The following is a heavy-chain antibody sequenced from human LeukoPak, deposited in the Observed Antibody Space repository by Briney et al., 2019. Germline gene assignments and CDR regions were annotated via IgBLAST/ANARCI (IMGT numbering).Heavy chain of an antibody. Sequence: GGSLRLSCAASGFTFNNYTMNWVRQAPGKGLEWVSHISSTSTTYYADSVKGRFTTSRDNAKNLLYLQMNSLRDEDTAVYYCATFQGSGYYTTSFDYWGQGTLVTVSS. J-gene: IGHJ4*02. CDR3: ATFQGSGYYTTSFDY. D-gene: IGHD3-22*01. CDR2: ISSTSTT. CDR1: GFTFNNYT. V-gene: IGHV3-48*02.